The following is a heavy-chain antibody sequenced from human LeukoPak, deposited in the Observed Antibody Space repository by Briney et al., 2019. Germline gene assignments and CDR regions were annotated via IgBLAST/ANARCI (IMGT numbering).Heavy chain of an antibody. CDR3: ARDITMVRGVLGY. CDR2: INPSGGST. D-gene: IGHD3-10*01. Sequence: GASVMVSCKASGFTFTSYYMYWVRQAPAQGLEWMGKINPSGGSTSYAQRFQGRVTMTRDTSTSTVYMELSSQRSEDTAVYYCARDITMVRGVLGYWGQGTLVTVSS. CDR1: GFTFTSYY. J-gene: IGHJ4*02. V-gene: IGHV1-46*01.